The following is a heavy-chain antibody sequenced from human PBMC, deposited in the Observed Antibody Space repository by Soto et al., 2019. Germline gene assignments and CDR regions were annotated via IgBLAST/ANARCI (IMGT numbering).Heavy chain of an antibody. Sequence: VGSLRLSCAASGFIFSDYYMSWVRQAPGKGLEWISYISSTSRHTDYAHSVKGRFIISRDNANNSVDLQMNSLGAEDTAVYFCARAASTSGSRYFDSWGQGILVTVSS. CDR3: ARAASTSGSRYFDS. V-gene: IGHV3-11*06. CDR2: ISSTSRHT. CDR1: GFIFSDYY. J-gene: IGHJ4*02. D-gene: IGHD1-1*01.